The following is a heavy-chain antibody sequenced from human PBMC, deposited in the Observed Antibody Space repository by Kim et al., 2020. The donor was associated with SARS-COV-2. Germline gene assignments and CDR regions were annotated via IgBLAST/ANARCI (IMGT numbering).Heavy chain of an antibody. J-gene: IGHJ4*02. V-gene: IGHV3-23*01. D-gene: IGHD3-10*01. CDR3: ARDLYGSGSYYGDY. Sequence: ADAVKGRFTISRENSRNTLYLQMNSLRAEDTALYYCARDLYGSGSYYGDYWGQGTLVTVSS.